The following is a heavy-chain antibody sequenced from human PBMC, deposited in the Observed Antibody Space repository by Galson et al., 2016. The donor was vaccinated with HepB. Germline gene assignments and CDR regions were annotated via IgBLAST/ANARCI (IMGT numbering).Heavy chain of an antibody. V-gene: IGHV3-30*03. D-gene: IGHD3-16*01. CDR1: GFNFNNYA. CDR2: ISSDGVNK. J-gene: IGHJ4*02. CDR3: ARGSPFVKTFSRGGVSVRRAPDI. Sequence: SLRLSCAASGFNFNNYAMHWVRQAPGKGLEWMSSISSDGVNKYYPNSVKGRFTISRDNSRNILYLQMNSLSAEDTAVFFCARGSPFVKTFSRGGVSVRRAPDIWGRGTLVIVSS.